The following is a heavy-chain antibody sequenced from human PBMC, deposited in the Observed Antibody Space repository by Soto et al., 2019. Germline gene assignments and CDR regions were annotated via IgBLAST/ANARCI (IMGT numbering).Heavy chain of an antibody. V-gene: IGHV3-48*01. J-gene: IGHJ6*02. CDR3: ARDAGIALTGNYYGMDV. CDR1: GFTFSSYN. CDR2: ISSSGSII. D-gene: IGHD6-13*01. Sequence: GGSLRRSCAASGFTFSSYNLNWVRQSPGKGLEWVSYISSSGSIIYYADSVKGRFTVSRDEAKNSLYLQMNSLRVEDTAVYYCARDAGIALTGNYYGMDVWGQGTTVTVSS.